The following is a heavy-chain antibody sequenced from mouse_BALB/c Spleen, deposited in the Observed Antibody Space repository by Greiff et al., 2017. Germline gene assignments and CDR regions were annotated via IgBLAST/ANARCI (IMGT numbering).Heavy chain of an antibody. CDR3: SYGNLFAY. J-gene: IGHJ3*01. CDR2: ILPGSGST. D-gene: IGHD2-10*02. V-gene: IGHV1-9*01. Sequence: QVQLQQSGAELMKPGASVKISCKATGYTFSSYWIEWVKQRPGHGLEWIGEILPGSGSTNYNEKFKGKATFTADTSSNTAYMQLSSLTSEDSAVYYCSYGNLFAYWGQGTLVTVSA. CDR1: GYTFSSYW.